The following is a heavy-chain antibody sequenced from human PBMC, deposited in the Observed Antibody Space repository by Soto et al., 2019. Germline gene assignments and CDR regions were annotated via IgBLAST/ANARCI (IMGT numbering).Heavy chain of an antibody. J-gene: IGHJ4*02. Sequence: PGGSLRLSCAASGFIFSDYHMTWIRQAPGKGLELVAYISSSGDTIYYADSVKGRFTISRDNGRDSLFLQMSSLRPEDTAVYYCVRDRRISGINRGLDYWGRGTLVTVS. CDR3: VRDRRISGINRGLDY. CDR1: GFIFSDYH. V-gene: IGHV3-11*01. D-gene: IGHD1-20*01. CDR2: ISSSGDTI.